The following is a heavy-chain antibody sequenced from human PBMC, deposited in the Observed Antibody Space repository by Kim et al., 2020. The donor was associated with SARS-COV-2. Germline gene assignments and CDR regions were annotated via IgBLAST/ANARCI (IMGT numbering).Heavy chain of an antibody. V-gene: IGHV1-18*01. CDR3: ARERGRFWSYYSAYYFDY. J-gene: IGHJ4*02. CDR1: GYTFTSYG. Sequence: ASVKVSCKASGYTFTSYGISWVRQAPGQGLEWMGWISAYNGNTNYAQKLQGRVTMTTDTSTSTAYMELRSLRSDDTAVYYCARERGRFWSYYSAYYFDYWGQGTLVTVSS. D-gene: IGHD3-10*01. CDR2: ISAYNGNT.